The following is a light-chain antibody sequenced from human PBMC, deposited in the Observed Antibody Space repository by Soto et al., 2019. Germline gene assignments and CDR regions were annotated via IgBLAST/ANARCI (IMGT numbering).Light chain of an antibody. CDR2: EVN. CDR1: SSDIGAYDY. CDR3: FSFTTTCTHV. V-gene: IGLV2-14*01. Sequence: QSVLTQPASLYGSPGQSITISCTGTSSDIGAYDYVSWFQQHPGKAPKLMISEVNNRPSGVFNRFSGSKSGNTAYLTISVLQGENEAEYFCFSFTTTCTHVFGTGTKVTVL. J-gene: IGLJ1*01.